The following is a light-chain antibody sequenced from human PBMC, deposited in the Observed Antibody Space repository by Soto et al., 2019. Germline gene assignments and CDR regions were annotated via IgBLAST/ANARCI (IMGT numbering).Light chain of an antibody. V-gene: IGKV3-15*01. CDR3: QHYNNWPYT. Sequence: EILMTQSPATLSVSPGERATLSCRASQSVSSNLAWYQQKPGQAPRLPIYGASTRSTGIPARFSGSGSGTEFTLTISSLQSEDFAVYYCQHYNNWPYTFGQGTKLEIK. J-gene: IGKJ2*01. CDR1: QSVSSN. CDR2: GAS.